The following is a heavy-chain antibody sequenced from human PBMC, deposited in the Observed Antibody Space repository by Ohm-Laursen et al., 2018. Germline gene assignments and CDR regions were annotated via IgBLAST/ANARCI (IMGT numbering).Heavy chain of an antibody. CDR2: IKQDGSEK. CDR1: GFTFSNFW. Sequence: GSLRLSCSASGFTFSNFWMSWVRQAPGKGLEWVANIKQDGSEKYYVDSLKGRFTISRDNAKSSLYLQMNSLRVEDTAVYYCARLYCSGGNCYGALDWFDPWGQGTLVTVSS. CDR3: ARLYCSGGNCYGALDWFDP. V-gene: IGHV3-7*01. J-gene: IGHJ5*02. D-gene: IGHD2-15*01.